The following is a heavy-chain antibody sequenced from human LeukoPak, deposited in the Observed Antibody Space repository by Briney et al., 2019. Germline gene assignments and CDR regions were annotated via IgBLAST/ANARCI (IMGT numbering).Heavy chain of an antibody. V-gene: IGHV3-48*03. CDR3: ASEAPLWRSGTPREAFDI. CDR1: GFTFSSYE. D-gene: IGHD3-3*01. Sequence: GGSLRLSCAASGFTFSSYEMNWVRQAPGKGLEWVSYISSSGSTIYYADSVKGRFTISRDNAKKSVFLQMNSLRADDTAVYYCASEAPLWRSGTPREAFDIWGQGTMVIVSS. CDR2: ISSSGSTI. J-gene: IGHJ3*02.